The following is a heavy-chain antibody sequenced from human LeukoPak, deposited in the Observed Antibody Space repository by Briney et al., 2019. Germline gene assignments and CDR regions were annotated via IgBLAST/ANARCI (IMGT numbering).Heavy chain of an antibody. D-gene: IGHD3-22*01. CDR2: ISGSGGST. J-gene: IGHJ5*02. Sequence: VGSLRVSCAASGFTFSGYGMHWVRQAPGKGVECVSAISGSGGSTYYADSVKGRFTISRDNSKNTLYLQMNSLRAEDTAVYYCAKPVYYDSSGYGSWGQGTLVTVST. V-gene: IGHV3-23*01. CDR3: AKPVYYDSSGYGS. CDR1: GFTFSGYG.